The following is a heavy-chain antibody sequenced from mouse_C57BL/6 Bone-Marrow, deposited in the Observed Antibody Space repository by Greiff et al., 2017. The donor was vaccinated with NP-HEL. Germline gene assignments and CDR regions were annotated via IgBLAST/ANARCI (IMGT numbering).Heavy chain of an antibody. Sequence: QVQLKQSGAELVKPGASVKLSCKASGYTFTEYTIHWVKQRSGQGLEWIGWFYPGSGSIKYNEKFKDKATLTADKSSSTVYMELSRLTSEDSAVYFCARHGQIYYYGSSPYYFDYWGQGTTLTVSS. CDR1: GYTFTEYT. CDR2: FYPGSGSI. V-gene: IGHV1-62-2*01. J-gene: IGHJ2*01. D-gene: IGHD1-1*01. CDR3: ARHGQIYYYGSSPYYFDY.